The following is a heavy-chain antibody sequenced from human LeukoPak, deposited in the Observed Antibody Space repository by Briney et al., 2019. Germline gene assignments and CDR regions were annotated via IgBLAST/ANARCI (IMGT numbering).Heavy chain of an antibody. V-gene: IGHV3-30*04. Sequence: PGGSLRLSCAASGFTFSSYAMHWVRQAPGKGLEWVAVISYDGSNKYYADSVKGRFTISRDNSKNTLYLQMNSLRAEDTAVYYCARERVPSGSYFLAYFQHWGQGTLVTVSS. CDR3: ARERVPSGSYFLAYFQH. CDR1: GFTFSSYA. J-gene: IGHJ1*01. CDR2: ISYDGSNK. D-gene: IGHD1-26*01.